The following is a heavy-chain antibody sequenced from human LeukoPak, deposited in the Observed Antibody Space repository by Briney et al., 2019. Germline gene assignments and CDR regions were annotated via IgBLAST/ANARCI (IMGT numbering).Heavy chain of an antibody. V-gene: IGHV1-69*04. Sequence: SVNVSCKASVGTFSSYAISWVRQAPGQGLEWMGRIIPILGIANYAQKFQGRVTITADKSTSTAYMELSSLRSEDTAVYYCARDIVANYYYGMDVWGQGTTVTVSS. CDR1: VGTFSSYA. J-gene: IGHJ6*02. CDR2: IIPILGIA. CDR3: ARDIVANYYYGMDV. D-gene: IGHD5-12*01.